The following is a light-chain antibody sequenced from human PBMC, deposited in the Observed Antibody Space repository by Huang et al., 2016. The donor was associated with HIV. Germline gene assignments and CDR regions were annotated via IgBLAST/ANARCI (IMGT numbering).Light chain of an antibody. Sequence: EIVMTQSPATLSVSPGERATLSCRASQSFRSNLAWYQQKPGQTPRLLIYGASTRATGIPARFSGSGSGTEFTLTISSLQSEDFAVYYCQQYNNWPPVFGGGTKVEIK. CDR3: QQYNNWPPV. CDR1: QSFRSN. J-gene: IGKJ4*01. CDR2: GAS. V-gene: IGKV3-15*01.